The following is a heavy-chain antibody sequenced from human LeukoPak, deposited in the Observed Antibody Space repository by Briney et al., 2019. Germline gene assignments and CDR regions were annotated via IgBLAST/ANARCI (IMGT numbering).Heavy chain of an antibody. D-gene: IGHD1-1*01. CDR1: GFTFSSYA. CDR3: ARHSLPGTTPFDY. Sequence: GGSLRLSCAASGFTFSSYAMHWVRQAPGKGLEWVSAISGSGGSTYYADSVKGRFTISRDNSKNTLYLQMNSLRAEDTALYYCARHSLPGTTPFDYWGQGTLVTVSS. V-gene: IGHV3-23*01. J-gene: IGHJ4*02. CDR2: ISGSGGST.